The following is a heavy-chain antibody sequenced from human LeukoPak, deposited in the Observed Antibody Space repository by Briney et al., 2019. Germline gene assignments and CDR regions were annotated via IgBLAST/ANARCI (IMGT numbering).Heavy chain of an antibody. CDR2: IIPILGRA. CDR1: GGTFSSYT. D-gene: IGHD3-22*01. CDR3: ARDPRRYYDMSQWDQRRAFDI. J-gene: IGHJ3*02. V-gene: IGHV1-69*08. Sequence: SVKVSCKASGGTFSSYTISWVRQAPGQGLELMGRIIPILGRANYAQKSQGRVTITADKSTSTAYMELSSLRSEDTAVYYCARDPRRYYDMSQWDQRRAFDIWGQGTMVTVSS.